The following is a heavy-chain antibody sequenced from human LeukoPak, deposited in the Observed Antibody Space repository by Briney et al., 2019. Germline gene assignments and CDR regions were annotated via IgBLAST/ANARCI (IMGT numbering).Heavy chain of an antibody. V-gene: IGHV4-39*01. CDR1: GGSMISSSHY. Sequence: PSETLSLTCTVSGGSMISSSHYWGWIRQPPGKGLEWIGTIFYSGTAYYNPSLKSRVTMPVDTSKNQFSLKLSSVTAADSAVYYCARWGTSGWYTDWGQGTLVTVSS. CDR2: IFYSGTA. CDR3: ARWGTSGWYTD. J-gene: IGHJ4*02. D-gene: IGHD6-19*01.